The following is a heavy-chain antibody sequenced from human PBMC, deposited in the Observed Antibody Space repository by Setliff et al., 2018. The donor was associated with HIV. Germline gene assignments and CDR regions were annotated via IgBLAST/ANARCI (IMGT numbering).Heavy chain of an antibody. D-gene: IGHD2-15*01. V-gene: IGHV3-7*03. Sequence: PGWSLRLSCEASGFTLSNFWMSWVRQAPGKGLEWVANIKKDGSEKYYVDSVKGRFTISRDNAKNSLYLQMNSLRAEDTAVYYCARDSYGGKIHYYMDVWGKGTTVTVSS. CDR2: IKKDGSEK. J-gene: IGHJ6*03. CDR3: ARDSYGGKIHYYMDV. CDR1: GFTLSNFW.